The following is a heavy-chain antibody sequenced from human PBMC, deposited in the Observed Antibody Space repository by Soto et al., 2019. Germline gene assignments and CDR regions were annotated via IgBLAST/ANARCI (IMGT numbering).Heavy chain of an antibody. Sequence: EVQLVESGGGLVQPGGSLRLSCAASGFSFSSQWMYWVRQSPGKGPVWVSYINPDGSRIRYEDSVKVRFTISRDNAKNTLYLQMTSLRVEDTAVYYCVKDIRWGRGTLVTVSS. J-gene: IGHJ4*02. V-gene: IGHV3-74*01. CDR2: INPDGSRI. CDR1: GFSFSSQW. CDR3: VKDIR.